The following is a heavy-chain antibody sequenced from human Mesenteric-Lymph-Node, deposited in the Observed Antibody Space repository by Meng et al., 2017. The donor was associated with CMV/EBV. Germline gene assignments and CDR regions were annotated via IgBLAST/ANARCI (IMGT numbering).Heavy chain of an antibody. Sequence: GTFRRYAISWVRQAPGQGLEWMGGIIPIFGTANYAQKFQGRVTIPTDESTSTAYMELSSLRSEDTAVYYCARRYCSSTSCVGWFDPWGQGTLVTVSS. CDR3: ARRYCSSTSCVGWFDP. CDR2: IIPIFGTA. J-gene: IGHJ5*02. D-gene: IGHD2-2*01. CDR1: GTFRRYA. V-gene: IGHV1-69*05.